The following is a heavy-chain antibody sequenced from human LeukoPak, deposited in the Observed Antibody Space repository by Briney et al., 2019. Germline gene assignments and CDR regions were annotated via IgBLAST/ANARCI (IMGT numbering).Heavy chain of an antibody. CDR2: IYPGDSDT. CDR3: ARRASGSSKPFDP. CDR1: GYSFTSYW. J-gene: IGHJ5*02. Sequence: GESLKISCKGSGYSFTSYWIGWVRQMPGEGLEWMGIIYPGDSDTRYSPSFQGQATISADKSISTAYLQWSSLKASDTAMYYCARRASGSSKPFDPWGQGTLVTVSS. D-gene: IGHD6-13*01. V-gene: IGHV5-51*01.